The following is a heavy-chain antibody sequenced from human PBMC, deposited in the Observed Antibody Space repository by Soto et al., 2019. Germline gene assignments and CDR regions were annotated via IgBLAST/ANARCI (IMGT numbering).Heavy chain of an antibody. Sequence: ESGGGLVKPGGSLRLSCAASRFNFSNYSMNWVRQAPGKGLEWVSSISSSSSYLFYADSVKGRFTISRDNAKNSLYLQMNSLRAEDTAIYYCARLGYGDYFWFFDLWGRGTLVTVSS. CDR3: ARLGYGDYFWFFDL. CDR2: ISSSSSYL. V-gene: IGHV3-21*01. CDR1: RFNFSNYS. D-gene: IGHD4-17*01. J-gene: IGHJ2*01.